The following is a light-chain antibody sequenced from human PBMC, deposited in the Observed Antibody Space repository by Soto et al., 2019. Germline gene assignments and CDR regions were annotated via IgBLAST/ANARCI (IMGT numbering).Light chain of an antibody. CDR3: QQYDNWPQLT. Sequence: EIVMTQSPATLSVSPGESATLSCRDSQSVGTNLAWYQQKPGQAPGLLISGASTRATGIPARFSGSGSGTEFTLTISSLQSEDFAIYYCQQYDNWPQLTFGGGTKLEIK. CDR1: QSVGTN. CDR2: GAS. J-gene: IGKJ4*01. V-gene: IGKV3-15*01.